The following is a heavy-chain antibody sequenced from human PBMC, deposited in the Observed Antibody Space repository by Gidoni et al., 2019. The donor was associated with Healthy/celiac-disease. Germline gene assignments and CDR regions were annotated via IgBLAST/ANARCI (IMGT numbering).Heavy chain of an antibody. J-gene: IGHJ6*02. CDR3: ARLGRDGYNYFYYYYGMDV. D-gene: IGHD5-12*01. CDR2: INHSGST. CDR1: GGSFSGYY. Sequence: QVQLQQWGAGLLKPSETLSLTCAVYGGSFSGYYWSWIRQPPGKGLEWIGEINHSGSTNYNPSLKSRVTISVDTSKNQFSLKLSSVTAADTAVYYCARLGRDGYNYFYYYYGMDVWGQGTTVTVSS. V-gene: IGHV4-34*01.